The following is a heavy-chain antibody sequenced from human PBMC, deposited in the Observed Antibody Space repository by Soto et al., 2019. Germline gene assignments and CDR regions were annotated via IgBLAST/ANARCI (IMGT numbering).Heavy chain of an antibody. CDR1: GFTFSDYF. D-gene: IGHD1-1*01. Sequence: PRGSLRISCAASGFTFSDYFMDWVRQAPGKGLEWVSSISSTDTYIYYADSMKGRVTISRDNAKNSLYLQMNSLRAEDTAVYYCARENWNHVRPVFDYWGQGALVTVSS. J-gene: IGHJ4*02. CDR3: ARENWNHVRPVFDY. CDR2: ISSTDTYI. V-gene: IGHV3-21*01.